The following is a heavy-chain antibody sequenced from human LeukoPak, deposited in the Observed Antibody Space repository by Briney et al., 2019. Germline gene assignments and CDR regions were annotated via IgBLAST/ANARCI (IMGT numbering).Heavy chain of an antibody. CDR3: AGGYYYDY. CDR1: GFTFSSYA. Sequence: GRSLRLSCAASGFTFSSYAMHWVRQAPGKGLEWVAVISYDGSNEYYADSVKGRFTISRDNSKNTLYLQMNSLRAEDTAVYYCAGGYYYDYWGQGTLVTVSS. J-gene: IGHJ4*02. D-gene: IGHD3-16*01. V-gene: IGHV3-30-3*01. CDR2: ISYDGSNE.